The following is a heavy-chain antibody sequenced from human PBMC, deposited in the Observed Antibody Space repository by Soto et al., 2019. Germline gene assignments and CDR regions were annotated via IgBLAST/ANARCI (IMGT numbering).Heavy chain of an antibody. J-gene: IGHJ5*02. Sequence: PGGSLRLSCAASGFTFSSYAMSWVRQAPGKGLEWVSAISGSGGSTYYADSVKGRFTISRDNSKNTLYLQMNSLRAEDTAVYYCAKAHGDYGFVNWFDPWGQGTLVTVSS. CDR1: GFTFSSYA. CDR3: AKAHGDYGFVNWFDP. V-gene: IGHV3-23*01. D-gene: IGHD4-17*01. CDR2: ISGSGGST.